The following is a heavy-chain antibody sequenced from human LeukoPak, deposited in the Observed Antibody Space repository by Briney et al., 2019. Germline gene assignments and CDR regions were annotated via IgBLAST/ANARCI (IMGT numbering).Heavy chain of an antibody. J-gene: IGHJ5*02. D-gene: IGHD3-9*01. Sequence: GASVKVSCKASGYPFTTYGIDWVRRAPGQGLEWMGWISTYNGDTNYAQKFQDRVIMTTDTSTSTAYIELRSLRSDDTASYYCAREWWGYDVLTGDNWFDPWGQGTLVTVSS. CDR3: AREWWGYDVLTGDNWFDP. CDR2: ISTYNGDT. V-gene: IGHV1-18*01. CDR1: GYPFTTYG.